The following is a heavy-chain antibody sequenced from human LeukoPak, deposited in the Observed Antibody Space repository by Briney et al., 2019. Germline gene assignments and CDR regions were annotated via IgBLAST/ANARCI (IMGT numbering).Heavy chain of an antibody. J-gene: IGHJ4*02. CDR1: GFTFSSYG. V-gene: IGHV3-30*03. CDR3: ARDRYGGVDY. D-gene: IGHD4-23*01. CDR2: ISYDGSNK. Sequence: GGSLRLSCAASGFTFSSYGMHWVRQAPGKGLEWVAVISYDGSNKYYADSVKGRFTISRDNSKNTVYLQMNSLKTEDTAVYYCARDRYGGVDYWGQGTLVTVSS.